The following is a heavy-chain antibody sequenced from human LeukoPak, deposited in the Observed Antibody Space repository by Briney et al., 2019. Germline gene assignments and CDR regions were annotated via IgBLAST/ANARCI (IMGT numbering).Heavy chain of an antibody. CDR2: ISGSGDTT. CDR3: AKDRSYYDSGGYRNFDY. J-gene: IGHJ4*02. D-gene: IGHD3-22*01. V-gene: IGHV3-23*01. CDR1: GFAFSPYS. Sequence: GGSLRLSCAASGFAFSPYSMNWVRQAPGKGLEWVSLISGSGDTTYQADSVKGRFTISRDNSKNTLYLQMSSLRAEDTALYYCAKDRSYYDSGGYRNFDYWGQGTLVTVSS.